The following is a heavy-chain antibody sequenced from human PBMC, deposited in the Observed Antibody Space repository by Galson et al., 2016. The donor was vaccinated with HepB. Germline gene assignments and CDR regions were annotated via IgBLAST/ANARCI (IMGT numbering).Heavy chain of an antibody. D-gene: IGHD3-10*01. J-gene: IGHJ6*02. CDR1: GFTFSSYA. Sequence: SLRLSCASCGFTFSSYALTWVRRAPGPGLVWVSAIRGSAGRTFHSVSLKGWFTISRDNAKNTLYLQMDGLRAEDSALYYCEKAQGSMVRDYYYGLDVWGQVTTVTVSS. CDR2: IRGSAGRT. V-gene: IGHV3-23*01. CDR3: EKAQGSMVRDYYYGLDV.